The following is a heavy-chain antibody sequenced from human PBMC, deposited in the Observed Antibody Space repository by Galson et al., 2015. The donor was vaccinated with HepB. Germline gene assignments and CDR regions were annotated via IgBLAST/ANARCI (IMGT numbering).Heavy chain of an antibody. CDR2: IDPSDSYT. CDR3: ARRFAGDYVWGSYRSDDAFDI. V-gene: IGHV5-10-1*01. J-gene: IGHJ3*02. Sequence: QSGAEVKKPGESLRISCKGSGYNFTSYWISWVRQMPGKGLEWMGRIDPSDSYTNYSPSFQGHVTISADKSISTAYLQWSGLKASDTAMYYCARRFAGDYVWGSYRSDDAFDIWGQGTMVTVSS. CDR1: GYNFTSYW. D-gene: IGHD3-16*02.